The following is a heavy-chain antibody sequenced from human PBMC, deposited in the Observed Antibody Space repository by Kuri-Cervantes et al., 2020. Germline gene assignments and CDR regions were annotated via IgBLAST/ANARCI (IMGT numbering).Heavy chain of an antibody. V-gene: IGHV3-9*01. D-gene: IGHD4/OR15-4a*01. CDR2: ISWNSGDI. Sequence: SLKISCAASGFTFSSYAMSWVRQAPGRGLEWVSGISWNSGDIGFADSVRGRFTISRDNAKNTLYLQMNSLTTEDTALYYCARHPAHHYDAVGPFDSRGQGTLVTVSS. CDR1: GFTFSSYA. J-gene: IGHJ4*02. CDR3: ARHPAHHYDAVGPFDS.